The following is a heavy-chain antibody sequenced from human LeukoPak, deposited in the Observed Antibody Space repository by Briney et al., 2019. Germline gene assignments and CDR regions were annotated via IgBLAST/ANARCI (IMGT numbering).Heavy chain of an antibody. CDR2: INHSGST. D-gene: IGHD2-15*01. Sequence: SETLSLTCAVYGGSFSGYYWSWIRQPPGKGLEWIGEINHSGSTNYNPSLKSRVTISVDTSKNQFSLKLSSVTAADTAVYYCARDEVGYGMDVWGQGTTVTVSS. V-gene: IGHV4-34*01. CDR3: ARDEVGYGMDV. J-gene: IGHJ6*02. CDR1: GGSFSGYY.